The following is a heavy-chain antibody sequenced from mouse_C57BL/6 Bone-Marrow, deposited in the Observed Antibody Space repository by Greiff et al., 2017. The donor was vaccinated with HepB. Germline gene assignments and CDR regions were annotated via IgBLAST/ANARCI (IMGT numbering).Heavy chain of an antibody. J-gene: IGHJ1*03. CDR3: ARTPGLYFDV. CDR1: GYTFTSYW. D-gene: IGHD3-3*01. V-gene: IGHV1-50*01. CDR2: IDPSDSYT. Sequence: QVHVKQSGAELVKPGASVKLSCKASGYTFTSYWIQWVKQRPGQGLEWIGEIDPSDSYTNYNQKFKGKATLTVDTSSSTAYMQLSSLTSEDSAVYYCARTPGLYFDVWGTGTTVTVSS.